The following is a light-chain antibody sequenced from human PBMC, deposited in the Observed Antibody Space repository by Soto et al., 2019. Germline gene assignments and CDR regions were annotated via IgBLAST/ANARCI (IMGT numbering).Light chain of an antibody. CDR1: QSLLHSNGYNY. CDR3: MQTLQTPPFT. V-gene: IGKV2-28*01. J-gene: IGKJ3*01. CDR2: LGS. Sequence: VVVTQSQITLPVTPGETASISCRSSQSLLHSNGYNYLDWYLQKPGQSPQLLIYLGSNRASGVPDRFSGSGSGTDFTLKISTVEAEDVGVYYCMQTLQTPPFTFGPGTKVDIK.